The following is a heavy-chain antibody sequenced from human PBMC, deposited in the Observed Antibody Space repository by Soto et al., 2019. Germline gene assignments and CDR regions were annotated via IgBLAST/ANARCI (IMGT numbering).Heavy chain of an antibody. Sequence: EVQLVESGGGLVKPGGSLRLSCAASGFTFSSYSMGWVRQAPGKGLEWVAYISSSGSYIYYADSVKGRFTVSRDNAKKSVLLQMNSLRAEGTAVYYCARGGYDLNSFDPWGQGTLVTVSS. CDR1: GFTFSSYS. J-gene: IGHJ5*02. V-gene: IGHV3-21*01. D-gene: IGHD3-22*01. CDR3: ARGGYDLNSFDP. CDR2: ISSSGSYI.